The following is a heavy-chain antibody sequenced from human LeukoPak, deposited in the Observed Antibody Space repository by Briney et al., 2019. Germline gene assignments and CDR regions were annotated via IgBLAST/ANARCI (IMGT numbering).Heavy chain of an antibody. CDR3: ARDGYFDY. CDR2: INTDNGDT. V-gene: IGHV1-18*04. CDR1: GYSFTNYI. J-gene: IGHJ4*01. Sequence: ASVKVSCKASGYSFTNYIISWVRQAPGQGLEWMGWINTDNGDTKYAQKLQGRVSMTTDTSTSTAYMELRSPRSDDTAFYYCARDGYFDYWGHGTLVTVSS.